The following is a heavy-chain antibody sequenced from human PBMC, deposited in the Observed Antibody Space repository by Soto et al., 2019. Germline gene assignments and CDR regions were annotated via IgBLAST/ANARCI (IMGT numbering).Heavy chain of an antibody. J-gene: IGHJ5*02. CDR1: GFTFSRYW. CDR2: IKQDGSEK. D-gene: IGHD2-15*01. Sequence: EVQLVESGGGLVQPGGSLRLSCAASGFTFSRYWMSWVRQAPGKGLEWVANIKQDGSEKYYVDSVKGRFTISRDNAKNSLYLQMNSLRAENTAVYYCARVVGAAAGRQHRWFDPWGQGTLVTVSS. CDR3: ARVVGAAAGRQHRWFDP. V-gene: IGHV3-7*01.